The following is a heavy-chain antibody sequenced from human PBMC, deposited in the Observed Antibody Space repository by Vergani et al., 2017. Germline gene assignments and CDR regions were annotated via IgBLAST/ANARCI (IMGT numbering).Heavy chain of an antibody. CDR2: INIGGRT. Sequence: LVESGGGLVQPGGSLRLSCAASSFSVSSHYMTWVRQAPGKGLEWVSTINIGGRTPYADSVKGRLTLPRDDSKNTLHLQMNSLRPEDTAVYYCARGMTTETTDLDGFDIWGQGTMVSVSS. CDR3: ARGMTTETTDLDGFDI. V-gene: IGHV3-66*02. CDR1: SFSVSSHY. J-gene: IGHJ3*02. D-gene: IGHD4-17*01.